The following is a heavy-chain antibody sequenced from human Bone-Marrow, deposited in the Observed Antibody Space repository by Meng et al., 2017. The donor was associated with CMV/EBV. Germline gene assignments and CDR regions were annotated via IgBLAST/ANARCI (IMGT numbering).Heavy chain of an antibody. CDR1: GYTFTSYY. J-gene: IGHJ3*02. V-gene: IGHV1-46*01. Sequence: ASVKVSCKASGYTFTSYYMHWVRQAPGQGLEWMGIIDPSGGSTSYAQKFQGRVTMTRDTSTSTVYMELSSLRSEDTAVYYCAREWELDAFDIWGQGTMVTVSS. D-gene: IGHD1-26*01. CDR2: IDPSGGST. CDR3: AREWELDAFDI.